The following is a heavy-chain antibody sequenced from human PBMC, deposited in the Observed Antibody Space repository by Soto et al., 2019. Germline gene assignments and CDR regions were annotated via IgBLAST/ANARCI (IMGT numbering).Heavy chain of an antibody. Sequence: GGSLRLSCAASGFTFSSYGMHWVRQAPGKGLEWVAVISYDGSNKYYADSVKGRFTISRDNSKNTQYLQMNSLRAEDTAVYYCAKWVVGELWGVWGKGTTVTVSS. J-gene: IGHJ6*04. D-gene: IGHD3-16*01. V-gene: IGHV3-30*18. CDR3: AKWVVGELWGV. CDR2: ISYDGSNK. CDR1: GFTFSSYG.